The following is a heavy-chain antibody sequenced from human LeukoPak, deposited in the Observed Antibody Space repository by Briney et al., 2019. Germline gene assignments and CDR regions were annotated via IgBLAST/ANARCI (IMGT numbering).Heavy chain of an antibody. CDR1: GFTFDDYG. D-gene: IGHD3-10*01. CDR2: INWNGGST. Sequence: GGSLRLSCAASGFTFDDYGMSWVRQAPGKGLAWVSGINWNGGSTGYADSVKGRFTISRDNAKNSLYLQMNSLRAEDTALYYCARVPYGSGSYYSDYWGQGTLVTVSS. V-gene: IGHV3-20*04. CDR3: ARVPYGSGSYYSDY. J-gene: IGHJ4*02.